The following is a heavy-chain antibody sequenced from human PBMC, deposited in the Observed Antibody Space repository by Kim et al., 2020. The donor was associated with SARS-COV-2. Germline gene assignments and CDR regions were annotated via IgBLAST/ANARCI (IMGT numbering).Heavy chain of an antibody. J-gene: IGHJ6*02. CDR3: ASMNGMDV. Sequence: SETLSLTCTVSGYSISSGYYWGWLRQPPGKGLGWIGSIYHSGSTYYNPSLKSRVTISVDTSKNQFSLKLSSATAADTAVYYCASMNGMDVWGQGTTVTVS. CDR1: GYSISSGYY. D-gene: IGHD3-16*01. V-gene: IGHV4-38-2*02. CDR2: IYHSGST.